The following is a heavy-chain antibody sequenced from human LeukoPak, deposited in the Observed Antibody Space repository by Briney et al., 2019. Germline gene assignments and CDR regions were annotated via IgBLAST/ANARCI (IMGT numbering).Heavy chain of an antibody. CDR2: INPYSGDT. J-gene: IGHJ4*02. CDR3: ARASVENTLRVDDY. V-gene: IGHV1-2*02. Sequence: ASVKVSCKASGYTFTYYYMHWVRQAPGQGLEWMGWINPYSGDTNYAQKFQGRVTMTRDTSITTAYMDLSRLKSDDTAVYYCARASVENTLRVDDYWGQGTLVTVSS. D-gene: IGHD2-15*01. CDR1: GYTFTYYY.